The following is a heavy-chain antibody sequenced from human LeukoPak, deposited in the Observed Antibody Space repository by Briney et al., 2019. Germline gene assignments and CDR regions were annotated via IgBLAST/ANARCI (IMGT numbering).Heavy chain of an antibody. CDR1: GFTFRDYA. D-gene: IGHD1-1*01. CDR2: ASYYVGKQ. J-gene: IGHJ4*02. CDR3: AKAGIGADGAGFLCEY. Sequence: GGSLTLSCAASGFTFRDYAMSWVRQAPGKGLEWVSTASYYVGKQYHADSVRGRFTVSRDNSRNTVSLQMSSLRVEDTGIYYCAKAGIGADGAGFLCEYWGQGTLVTVSS. V-gene: IGHV3-23*01.